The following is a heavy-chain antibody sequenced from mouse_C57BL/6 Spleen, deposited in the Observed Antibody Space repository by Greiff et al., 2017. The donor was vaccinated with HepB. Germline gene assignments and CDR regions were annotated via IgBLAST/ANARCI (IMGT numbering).Heavy chain of an antibody. J-gene: IGHJ2*01. V-gene: IGHV1-26*01. CDR1: GYTFTDYY. Sequence: EVQLQQSGPELVKPGASVKISCKASGYTFTDYYMNWVKQSHGKSLEWIGDINPNNGGTSYNQKFKGKATLTVDKSSSTAYMELRSLTSEDSAVYYCARRDRRTVVFDYWGQGTTLTVSS. CDR3: ARRDRRTVVFDY. D-gene: IGHD1-1*01. CDR2: INPNNGGT.